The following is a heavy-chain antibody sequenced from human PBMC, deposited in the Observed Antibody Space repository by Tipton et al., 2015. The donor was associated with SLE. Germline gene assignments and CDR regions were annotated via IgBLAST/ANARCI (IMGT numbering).Heavy chain of an antibody. CDR2: IYTSGST. CDR1: GGSISSGSYY. D-gene: IGHD3-16*01. V-gene: IGHV4-61*02. J-gene: IGHJ1*01. CDR3: ARLGAAKDFQH. Sequence: TLSLTCTVSGGSISSGSYYWSWIRQPAGKGLEWIGRIYTSGSTHYNPSLKSRVTISVDTSKNQFSLKLSSVTAADTAVYYCARLGAAKDFQHWGQCTLVTVSS.